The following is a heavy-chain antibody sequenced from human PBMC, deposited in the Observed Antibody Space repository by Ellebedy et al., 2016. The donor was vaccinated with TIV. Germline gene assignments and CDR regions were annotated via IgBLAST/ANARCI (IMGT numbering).Heavy chain of an antibody. CDR3: ARGRFLEWLMAMDWFDP. V-gene: IGHV1-69*06. D-gene: IGHD3-3*01. CDR1: GYTFTSYY. J-gene: IGHJ5*02. CDR2: IIPIFGTA. Sequence: SVKVSXXASGYTFTSYYMHWVRQAPGQGLVWMGGIIPIFGTANYAQKFQGRVTITADKSTSTAYMELSSLRSEDTAVYYCARGRFLEWLMAMDWFDPWGQGTLVTVSS.